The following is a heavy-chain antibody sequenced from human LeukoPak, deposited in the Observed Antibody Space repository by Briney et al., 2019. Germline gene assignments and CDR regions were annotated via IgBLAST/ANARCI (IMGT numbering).Heavy chain of an antibody. D-gene: IGHD6-6*01. J-gene: IGHJ6*03. CDR3: AKELRVDSSSYYYYYYMDV. Sequence: GGSLRLSCAASGFTFSSYSMNWVRQAPGKGLEWVSYISSSSSTIYYADSVKGRFTISRDNAKNSLYLQMNSLRAEDTAVYYCAKELRVDSSSYYYYYYMDVWGKGTTVTVSS. V-gene: IGHV3-48*04. CDR2: ISSSSSTI. CDR1: GFTFSSYS.